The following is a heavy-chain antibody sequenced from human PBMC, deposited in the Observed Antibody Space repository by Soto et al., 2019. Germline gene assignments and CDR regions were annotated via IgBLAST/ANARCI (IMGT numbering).Heavy chain of an antibody. CDR1: GYTFTSYA. V-gene: IGHV1-3*01. CDR3: AKAYDSMTGVCLGFDY. CDR2: INAGNGNT. D-gene: IGHD3-9*01. J-gene: IGHJ4*02. Sequence: ASVKVSCKASGYTFTSYAMHWVRQAPGQRLEWMGCINAGNGNTKYSQKFQGRVTITRDTSASTAYLQLSSLRSEDTAVYYCAKAYDSMTGVCLGFDYWGQGTLVTVSS.